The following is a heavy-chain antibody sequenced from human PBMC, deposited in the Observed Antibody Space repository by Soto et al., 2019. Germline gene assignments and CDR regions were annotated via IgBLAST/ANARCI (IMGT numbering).Heavy chain of an antibody. CDR2: ISSSSSYI. Sequence: GGSLRLSCAASGFTFSSYSMNWVRQAPGKGLEWVSSISSSSSYIYYADSVKGRFTISRDNAKNSLYLQMNSLRAEDTAVYYCARDRIVGATSLGYWGQGTMVTVSS. D-gene: IGHD1-26*01. CDR1: GFTFSSYS. J-gene: IGHJ4*02. CDR3: ARDRIVGATSLGY. V-gene: IGHV3-21*01.